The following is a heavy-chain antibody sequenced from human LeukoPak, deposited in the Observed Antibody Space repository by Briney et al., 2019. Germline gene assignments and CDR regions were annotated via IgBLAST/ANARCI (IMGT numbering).Heavy chain of an antibody. CDR2: IYYSGST. V-gene: IGHV4-39*01. Sequence: PSETLSLTCTVSGGSISSSSYYCGWIRQPPGKGLEWIGSIYYSGSTYYNPSLKSRVTISVGTSKNQFSLKLSSVTAADTAVYYCARPRHSGYDFGFDYWGQGTLVTVSS. J-gene: IGHJ4*02. D-gene: IGHD5-12*01. CDR1: GGSISSSSYY. CDR3: ARPRHSGYDFGFDY.